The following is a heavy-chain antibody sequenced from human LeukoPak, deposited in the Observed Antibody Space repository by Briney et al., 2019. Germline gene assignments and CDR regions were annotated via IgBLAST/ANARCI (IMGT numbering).Heavy chain of an antibody. Sequence: GRSLRLSCAASGFTFSSYGMHWVRQAPGKGLEWVAVIWYDGSNKYYADSVKGRFTISRDNSKNTLYLQMNSLRAEDTAVYYCARAGFGELFDAFDIWGQGTMVTVSS. J-gene: IGHJ3*02. CDR1: GFTFSSYG. CDR2: IWYDGSNK. D-gene: IGHD3-10*01. CDR3: ARAGFGELFDAFDI. V-gene: IGHV3-33*01.